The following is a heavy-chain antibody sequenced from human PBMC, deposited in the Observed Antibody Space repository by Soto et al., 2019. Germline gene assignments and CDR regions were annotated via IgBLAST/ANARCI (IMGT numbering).Heavy chain of an antibody. J-gene: IGHJ4*02. D-gene: IGHD3-10*01. CDR2: INPNSGGT. Sequence: ASVKVSFKASGYTFTGYYMHWLRQAPGQGLEWMGWINPNSGGTNYAQKFQGWVTMTRDTSISTAYMELSRLRSDDTAVYYCARDGLAMVRGVMDYWGQGTLVTVSS. CDR3: ARDGLAMVRGVMDY. V-gene: IGHV1-2*04. CDR1: GYTFTGYY.